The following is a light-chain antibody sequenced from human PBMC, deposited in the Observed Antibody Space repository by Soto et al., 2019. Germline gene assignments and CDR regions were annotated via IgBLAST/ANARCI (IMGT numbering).Light chain of an antibody. CDR2: GNS. Sequence: QSALTQPPSVSGAPGQRVTISCTGSSSNIGAGYHVHWYQQLPGTAPKLLIYGNSNRPSGVPDRFSGSKSGTSASLAITGLQAEDEADYYRQSYDSSLSGSVFGGGTKLTVL. J-gene: IGLJ3*02. CDR1: SSNIGAGYH. CDR3: QSYDSSLSGSV. V-gene: IGLV1-40*01.